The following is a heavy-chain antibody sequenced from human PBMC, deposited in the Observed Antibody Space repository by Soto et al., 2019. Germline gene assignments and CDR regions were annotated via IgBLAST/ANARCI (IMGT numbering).Heavy chain of an antibody. V-gene: IGHV3-30*18. D-gene: IGHD3-22*01. CDR2: VSYGGSNQ. CDR1: GFTFSSYG. J-gene: IGHJ4*02. Sequence: QVQLVESGGGVVQPGGSLRLSCAASGFTFSSYGMQWVRQAPGKGLEWVTFVSYGGSNQYYIDSVKGRFTISRDDSKRIVYLQMNSVRPEDTAVYYCAKLMHHYDSSGFGVASWGQGTLVNVSS. CDR3: AKLMHHYDSSGFGVAS.